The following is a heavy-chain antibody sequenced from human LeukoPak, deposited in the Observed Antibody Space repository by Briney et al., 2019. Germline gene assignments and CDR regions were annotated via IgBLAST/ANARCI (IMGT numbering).Heavy chain of an antibody. D-gene: IGHD4-17*01. CDR3: ARGQPHDYGDYGANFDY. CDR2: ISSSSSYI. J-gene: IGHJ4*02. CDR1: GFTFSSNS. Sequence: AGSLRLSCAASGFTFSSNSMNWVRPAPGKGLEWVSSISSSSSYIYYADSVKGRFTISRDNAKNSLYLQMNRLRAEDTAVYYCARGQPHDYGDYGANFDYWGEGTLVTVSS. V-gene: IGHV3-21*01.